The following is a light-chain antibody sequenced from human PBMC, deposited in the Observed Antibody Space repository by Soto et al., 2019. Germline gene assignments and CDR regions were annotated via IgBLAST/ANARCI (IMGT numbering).Light chain of an antibody. CDR3: QQYRNWPSWT. CDR2: GAS. Sequence: EKVMTQSPATLSMSPGERATLSCRASQSVSNCFAWYQQKPCQSPRRLIHGASTRATGIPARLSGSGSGTEFTLTISSLQSEDFAVYYGQQYRNWPSWTFGQGTTVEVK. J-gene: IGKJ1*01. CDR1: QSVSNC. V-gene: IGKV3-15*01.